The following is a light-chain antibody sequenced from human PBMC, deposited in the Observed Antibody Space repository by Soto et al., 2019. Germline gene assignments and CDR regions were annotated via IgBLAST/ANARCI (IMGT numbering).Light chain of an antibody. J-gene: IGKJ3*01. Sequence: DIVMTQFPDSLAVSLGERATINCKSSQSVFDSSNNKNYISWYQQKPGQPPNLLISWSSARASGVPDRFNGGGSGTDFTLTINGLQDEDVAIYYCQQYYSVPFTFGPGTKV. CDR1: QSVFDSSNNKNY. V-gene: IGKV4-1*01. CDR3: QQYYSVPFT. CDR2: WSS.